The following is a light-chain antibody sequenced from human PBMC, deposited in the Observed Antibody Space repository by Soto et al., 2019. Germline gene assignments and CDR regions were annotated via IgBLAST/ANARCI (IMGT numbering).Light chain of an antibody. J-gene: IGKJ2*01. V-gene: IGKV3-15*01. Sequence: IVMTQAPATLSVSPGERATLSCRASQSVSSNLAWYQQKPGQAPMLLIYGASTRATVITARFSGSGSGTEFTLTISSLQSEDVAVYYCQEYNNWPMYTCGQGTKLEIK. CDR2: GAS. CDR3: QEYNNWPMYT. CDR1: QSVSSN.